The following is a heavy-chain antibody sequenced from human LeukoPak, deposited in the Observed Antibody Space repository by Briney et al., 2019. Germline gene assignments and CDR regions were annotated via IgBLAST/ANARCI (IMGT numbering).Heavy chain of an antibody. J-gene: IGHJ4*02. V-gene: IGHV1-8*01. CDR3: ARIAARPLTDYYFDY. CDR1: GYTFTSYD. CDR2: MNPNRGNT. Sequence: ASVKVSCKASGYTFTSYDINGGRQATGQGLEWMGWMNPNRGNTGYAQKFQGRVTMTRNTSISTAYMELSSLRSEDTAVYYCARIAARPLTDYYFDYWGQGTLVTVSS. D-gene: IGHD6-6*01.